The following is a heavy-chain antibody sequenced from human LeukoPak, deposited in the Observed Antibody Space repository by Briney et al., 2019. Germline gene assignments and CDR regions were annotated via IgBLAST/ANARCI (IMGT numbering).Heavy chain of an antibody. D-gene: IGHD1-26*01. J-gene: IGHJ4*02. CDR1: GYTFTSYY. Sequence: ASVKVSCKASGYTFTSYYIFWMRQAPGQGLEWMGWINPKNGTTKYAQKSQGRVTLTRDTSISTAYMEISRVTYDDTAVYFCARGVGSTAVLDHWGQGTLVTVSS. CDR2: INPKNGTT. CDR3: ARGVGSTAVLDH. V-gene: IGHV1-2*02.